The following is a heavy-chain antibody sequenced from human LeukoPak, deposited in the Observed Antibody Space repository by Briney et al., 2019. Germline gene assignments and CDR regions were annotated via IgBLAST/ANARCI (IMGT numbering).Heavy chain of an antibody. V-gene: IGHV1-69*04. J-gene: IGHJ4*02. CDR3: ARDRGSSWSPFDY. D-gene: IGHD6-13*01. Sequence: GASVKVSCKASGGTFSSYAISWVRQAPGQGLEWMGRIIPILGIANYAQKFQGRVTITADKSTSTAYMELSSPRSEDTAVYYCARDRGSSWSPFDYWGQGTLVTVSS. CDR1: GGTFSSYA. CDR2: IIPILGIA.